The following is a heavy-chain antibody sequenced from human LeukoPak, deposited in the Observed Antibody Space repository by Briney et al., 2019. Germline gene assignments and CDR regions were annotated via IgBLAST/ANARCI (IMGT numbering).Heavy chain of an antibody. Sequence: GGSLRLSCAASGFTFSNYWMSWVRQAPGKGLEWVATINQDGSEKSYVDPVKGRFTISRDNAKNSLSLQMNSLRAEDTAVYYCARKKYYYDTSANGWFDPWGQGTLVSVSS. CDR3: ARKKYYYDTSANGWFDP. CDR1: GFTFSNYW. V-gene: IGHV3-7*01. D-gene: IGHD3-22*01. CDR2: INQDGSEK. J-gene: IGHJ5*02.